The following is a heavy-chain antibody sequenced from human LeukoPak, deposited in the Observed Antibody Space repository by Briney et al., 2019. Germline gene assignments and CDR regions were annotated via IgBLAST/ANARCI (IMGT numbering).Heavy chain of an antibody. J-gene: IGHJ5*02. D-gene: IGHD3-3*01. CDR2: IIPIFGTA. CDR1: GGTFSSYA. V-gene: IGHV1-69*13. Sequence: SVKVSCKASGGTFSSYAISWVRQAPGQGLEWMGGIIPIFGTANYAQKFQGRVTITADESTSTAYMELSSLRSEDTAVYYCARSITIFGVAGPFDPWGPGTLVTVSS. CDR3: ARSITIFGVAGPFDP.